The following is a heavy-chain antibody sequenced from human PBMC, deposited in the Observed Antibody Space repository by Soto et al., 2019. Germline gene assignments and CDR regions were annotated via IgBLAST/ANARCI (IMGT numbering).Heavy chain of an antibody. CDR2: ISYDGSNK. CDR3: AKDRPEEAAFDH. Sequence: GSLRLSCAASGFTFSSYGMHWVRQAPGKGLEWVAVISYDGSNKYYADSVKGRFTISRDNSKNTLYLQMNSLRAEDTAVYYCAKDRPEEAAFDHCVQGTRVTVSS. V-gene: IGHV3-30*18. J-gene: IGHJ4*02. D-gene: IGHD6-25*01. CDR1: GFTFSSYG.